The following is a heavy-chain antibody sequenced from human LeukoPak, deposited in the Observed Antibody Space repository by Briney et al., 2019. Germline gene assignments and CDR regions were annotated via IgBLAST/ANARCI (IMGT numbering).Heavy chain of an antibody. CDR2: IIPIFGTA. CDR3: ARDGTGDGYNYGY. V-gene: IGHV1-69*05. CDR1: GGTFSSYA. D-gene: IGHD5-24*01. Sequence: SVKVSCKASGGTFSSYAISWVRQAPGQGLEWMGGIIPIFGTANYAQKFQGRVTITTDESTSTAYMELSRLRSEDTAVYYCARDGTGDGYNYGYWGQGTLVTVSS. J-gene: IGHJ4*02.